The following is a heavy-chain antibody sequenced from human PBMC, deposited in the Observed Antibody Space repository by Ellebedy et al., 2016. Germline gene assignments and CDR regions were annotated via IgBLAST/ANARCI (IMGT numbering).Heavy chain of an antibody. CDR2: ISGSGRGNT. J-gene: IGHJ4*02. V-gene: IGHV3-23*01. CDR1: GFTFSDYY. D-gene: IGHD6-19*01. CDR3: AKDLGKGGGSVFDY. Sequence: GESLKISXAASGFTFSDYYMIWIRQAPGKGLEWVSAISGSGRGNTYYAGSVKGRFTISRDDSKNTLYLQMNSLRAEDTAVYYCAKDLGKGGGSVFDYWGQGALVTVSS.